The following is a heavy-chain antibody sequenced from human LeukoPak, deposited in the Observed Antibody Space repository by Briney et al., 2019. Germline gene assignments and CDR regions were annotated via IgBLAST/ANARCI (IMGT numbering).Heavy chain of an antibody. CDR3: ALGNYGSGSYLAHDY. CDR2: INPNSGGT. D-gene: IGHD3-10*01. CDR1: GYTFTGYY. V-gene: IGHV1-2*02. Sequence: ASVKVSCKASGYTFTGYYMHWVRQAPGQGLEWMGWINPNSGGTNYAQKFQGRVTMTRDTAISTAYMELSRRRSDDTAVYYCALGNYGSGSYLAHDYWGQGTLVTVSS. J-gene: IGHJ4*02.